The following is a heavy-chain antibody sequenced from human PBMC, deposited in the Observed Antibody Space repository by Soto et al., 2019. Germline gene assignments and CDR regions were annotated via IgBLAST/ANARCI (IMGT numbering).Heavy chain of an antibody. D-gene: IGHD5-18*01. CDR2: IYYSGST. V-gene: IGHV4-39*01. CDR3: ARQKSGYSYGYYFDY. J-gene: IGHJ4*02. CDR1: GGSIISSSYY. Sequence: SETLSLTCTVSGGSIISSSYYFFCIREPPWNGLELIGSIYYSGSTYYNPSLKSRVTISVDTSKNQFSLKLSSVTAADTAVYYCARQKSGYSYGYYFDYWGQGTLVTVSS.